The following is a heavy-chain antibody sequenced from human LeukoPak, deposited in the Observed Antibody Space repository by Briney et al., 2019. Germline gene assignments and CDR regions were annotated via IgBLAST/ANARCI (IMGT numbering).Heavy chain of an antibody. V-gene: IGHV3-23*01. CDR3: AREDFGNYYGMDV. Sequence: GGSLRLSCAASGFTFSNFLMTWVRQAPGKGPEWVSAISGSGGDTYYADSVKGRFTISRDNSKNTLYLQMNSLRDEDTAVYYCAREDFGNYYGMDVWGQGTTVTVSS. CDR1: GFTFSNFL. CDR2: ISGSGGDT. D-gene: IGHD2-15*01. J-gene: IGHJ6*02.